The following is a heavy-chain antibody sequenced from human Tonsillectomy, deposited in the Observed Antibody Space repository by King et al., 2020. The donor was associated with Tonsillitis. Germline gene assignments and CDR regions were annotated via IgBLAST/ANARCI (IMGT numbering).Heavy chain of an antibody. CDR2: ISYDGSNK. CDR3: ARDRARAEIAARPIRYYYYGMDV. CDR1: GFTFSSYA. V-gene: IGHV3-30*04. J-gene: IGHJ6*02. D-gene: IGHD6-6*01. Sequence: VQLVESGGGVVQPGRSLRLSCAASGFTFSSYAMHWVRQAPGKGLEWVAVISYDGSNKYYADSVKGRFTISRDNSKNTLYLQMNSLRAEDTAVYYCARDRARAEIAARPIRYYYYGMDVWGQGTTVTVSS.